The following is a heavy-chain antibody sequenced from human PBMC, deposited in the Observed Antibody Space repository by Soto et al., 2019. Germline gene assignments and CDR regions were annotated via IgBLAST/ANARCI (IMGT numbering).Heavy chain of an antibody. CDR2: IIPISDTT. Sequence: QVQLVQSGAEVKKPGSSVKVSCKASGGTFSSCAISWVRQSPGQGLEWMGGIIPISDTTNYSQKFQGRVTITADESTSTVYMELSSLRSEDTAVYYCARSQGSSTSLEIYYYYYYGMDVWGQGTTVTVSS. CDR3: ARSQGSSTSLEIYYYYYYGMDV. D-gene: IGHD2-2*01. CDR1: GGTFSSCA. J-gene: IGHJ6*02. V-gene: IGHV1-69*01.